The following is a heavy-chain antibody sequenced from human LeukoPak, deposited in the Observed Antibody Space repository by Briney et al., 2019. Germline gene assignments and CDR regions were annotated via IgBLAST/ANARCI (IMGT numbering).Heavy chain of an antibody. CDR1: GFTLSNYW. J-gene: IGHJ3*02. V-gene: IGHV3-7*01. CDR2: IKGDGSEK. D-gene: IGHD3-10*01. Sequence: PGGSLRLSCVGSGFTLSNYWMSWVRQAPGKGLEWVANIKGDGSEKYYVGSVKGRFTISRDNAKNSLYLHMDSLTAEDTAIYYCARDWVAGVPFDAFDIWGQGTMVSVSS. CDR3: ARDWVAGVPFDAFDI.